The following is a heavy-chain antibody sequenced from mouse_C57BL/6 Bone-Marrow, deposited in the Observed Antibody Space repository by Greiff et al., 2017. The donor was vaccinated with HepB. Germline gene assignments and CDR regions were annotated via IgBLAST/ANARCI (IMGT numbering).Heavy chain of an antibody. J-gene: IGHJ4*01. CDR2: IHPNSGST. V-gene: IGHV1-64*01. CDR1: GYTFTSYW. CDR3: ARWGGDYYAMDY. Sequence: VKLQQPGAELVKPGASVKLSCKASGYTFTSYWMHWVKQRPGQGLEWIGMIHPNSGSTNYNEKFKSKATLTVDKSSSTAYMQLSSLTSEDSAVYYCARWGGDYYAMDYWGQGTSVTVSS.